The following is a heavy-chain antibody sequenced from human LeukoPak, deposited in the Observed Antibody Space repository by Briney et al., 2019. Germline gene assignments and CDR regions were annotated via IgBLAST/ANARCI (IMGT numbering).Heavy chain of an antibody. J-gene: IGHJ6*03. Sequence: SETLSLTCTVSGGSISSYYWSWIRQPAGKGLEWIGRIYTSGSTNYNPSLKSRVTMSVDTSKNQFSLKLSSVTAADTAVYYCARAEGNYYGSGSYSYYYYYMDVWGKGTTVTVSS. V-gene: IGHV4-4*07. CDR2: IYTSGST. CDR3: ARAEGNYYGSGSYSYYYYYMDV. CDR1: GGSISSYY. D-gene: IGHD3-10*01.